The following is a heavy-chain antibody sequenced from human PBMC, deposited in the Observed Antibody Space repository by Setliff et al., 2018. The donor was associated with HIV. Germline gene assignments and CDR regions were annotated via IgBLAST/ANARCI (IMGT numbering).Heavy chain of an antibody. CDR2: IHTTGSI. Sequence: SETLSLTCTVSGGSISSYYWSWVRQPPGKGLEWIGYIHTTGSITYNPSLRSRVTISLDTSKNQVSLSLASVTAADTAVYYCARGVYFDYWGQGTLVTVSS. V-gene: IGHV4-4*08. CDR3: ARGVYFDY. J-gene: IGHJ4*02. CDR1: GGSISSYY.